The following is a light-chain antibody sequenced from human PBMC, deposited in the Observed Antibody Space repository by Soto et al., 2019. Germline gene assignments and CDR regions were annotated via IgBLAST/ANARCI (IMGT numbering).Light chain of an antibody. V-gene: IGKV3-20*01. Sequence: PGGRATLSCRASQSVSSSYLAWYQQKPGQAPRLLIYGASSRATGIPDRFSGSGSGTDFTLTISRLEPEDFAVYYCQQYGSSPLTFGGGTKVDIK. J-gene: IGKJ4*01. CDR2: GAS. CDR3: QQYGSSPLT. CDR1: QSVSSSY.